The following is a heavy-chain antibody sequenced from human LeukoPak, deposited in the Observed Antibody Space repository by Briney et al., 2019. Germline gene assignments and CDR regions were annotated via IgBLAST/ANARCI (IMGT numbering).Heavy chain of an antibody. D-gene: IGHD3-10*01. CDR1: GYTFTGYD. V-gene: IGHV1-69*04. CDR3: ARSSGSYYNFDY. J-gene: IGHJ4*02. Sequence: ASVKVSCKASGYTFTGYDINWVRQATGQGLEWMGRIIPILGIANYAQKFQGRVTITADKTTSTAYMELSSLRSEDTAVYYCARSSGSYYNFDYWGQGTLVTVSS. CDR2: IIPILGIA.